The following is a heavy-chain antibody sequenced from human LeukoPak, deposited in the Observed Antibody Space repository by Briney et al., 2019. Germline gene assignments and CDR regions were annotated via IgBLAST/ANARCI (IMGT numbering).Heavy chain of an antibody. CDR3: ARVDNWNEVTDDY. D-gene: IGHD1-20*01. J-gene: IGHJ4*02. CDR2: ISSSSSYI. V-gene: IGHV3-21*01. Sequence: PGESLRLSCAASGFTFSSYSMNWVRQAPGKGLEWVSSISSSSSYIYYADSVKGRFTISRDNAKNSLYLQMNSLRAEDTAVYYCARVDNWNEVTDDYWGQGTLVTVSS. CDR1: GFTFSSYS.